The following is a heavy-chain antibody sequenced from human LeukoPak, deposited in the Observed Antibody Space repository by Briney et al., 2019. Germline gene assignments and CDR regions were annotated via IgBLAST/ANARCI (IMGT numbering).Heavy chain of an antibody. CDR3: ARDGVGATVFVFQH. J-gene: IGHJ1*01. CDR2: TRYDISGE. CDR1: GFTLSNYA. V-gene: IGHV3-30*02. D-gene: IGHD1-26*01. Sequence: GGSLRLSCAASGFTLSNYAMSWVRQAPDKGLEWVAFTRYDISGEYYADSVKGRFIISRDNSKNTPYLQMNSLRAEDTAVYYCARDGVGATVFVFQHWGQGTLVTVSS.